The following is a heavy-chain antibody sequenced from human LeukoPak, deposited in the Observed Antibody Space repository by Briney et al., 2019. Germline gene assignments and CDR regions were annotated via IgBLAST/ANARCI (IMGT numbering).Heavy chain of an antibody. J-gene: IGHJ4*02. CDR3: AKRVQLERAYYFDY. CDR1: GFTFSKFA. V-gene: IGHV3-23*01. D-gene: IGHD1-1*01. CDR2: TSGSGGST. Sequence: PGGSLRLSCAAPGFTFSKFAMSWVRQAPGKGLEWVAATSGSGGSTYYADSVKGRFTISRDNSKNTLYLQMNSLRAEDTAIYYCAKRVQLERAYYFDYWGQGTLVTVSS.